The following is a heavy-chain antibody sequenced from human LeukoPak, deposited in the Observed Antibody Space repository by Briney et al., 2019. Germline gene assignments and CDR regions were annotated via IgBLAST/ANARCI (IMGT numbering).Heavy chain of an antibody. Sequence: PSETPSLTCAVYGGSFSGYYWSWIRQPPGKGLEWIGEINHSGSTNYNPSLKSRVTISVDTSKNQFSLKLSSVTAADTAVYYCARGLTIFGVVISDPWGQGTLVTVSS. D-gene: IGHD3-3*01. CDR2: INHSGST. J-gene: IGHJ5*02. CDR1: GGSFSGYY. CDR3: ARGLTIFGVVISDP. V-gene: IGHV4-34*01.